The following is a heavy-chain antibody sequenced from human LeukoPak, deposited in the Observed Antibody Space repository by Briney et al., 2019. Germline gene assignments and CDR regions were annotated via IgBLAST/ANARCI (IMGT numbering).Heavy chain of an antibody. V-gene: IGHV4-61*02. CDR2: IYTSGST. CDR3: AREESGYSSSGWYYYYYYMDV. CDR1: GGSISSGSYY. Sequence: PSETLSLTRTVSGGSISSGSYYWSWIRQPAGKGLEWIERIYTSGSTNYNPSLKSRVTISVDTSKNQFSLKLSSVTAADTAVYYCAREESGYSSSGWYYYYYYMDVWGEGTTVTVSS. D-gene: IGHD5-18*01. J-gene: IGHJ6*03.